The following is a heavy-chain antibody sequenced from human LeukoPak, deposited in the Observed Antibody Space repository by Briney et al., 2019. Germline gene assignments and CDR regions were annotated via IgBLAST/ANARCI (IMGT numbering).Heavy chain of an antibody. D-gene: IGHD3-9*01. Sequence: PGGSLRLSCAASGFTFSNAWMSWVRQAPGKGLEWVGRIKSKTDGGTTDYAAPVKGRFTISRDNSKNTLYLQMNSLRAEDTAVYYCAKWDDGMVLTGYYPVYYFDYWGQGTLVTVSS. CDR3: AKWDDGMVLTGYYPVYYFDY. V-gene: IGHV3-15*01. CDR2: IKSKTDGGTT. J-gene: IGHJ4*02. CDR1: GFTFSNAW.